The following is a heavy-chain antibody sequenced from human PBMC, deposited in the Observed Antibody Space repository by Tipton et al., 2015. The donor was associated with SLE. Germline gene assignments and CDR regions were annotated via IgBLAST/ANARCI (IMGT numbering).Heavy chain of an antibody. V-gene: IGHV4-61*02. CDR2: IFVTGVT. D-gene: IGHD3-10*01. J-gene: IGHJ2*01. CDR3: ARQGSGAMVQGVIIHEKTRWYFDL. CDR1: GDSISSGFDY. Sequence: TLSLTCTVSGDSISSGFDYWSWIRQPAGKGLEWVGRIFVTGVTNYNPSLRSRATISIDTSKNQFSLKLSSVTAADTAVYYCARQGSGAMVQGVIIHEKTRWYFDLWGRGTLVTASS.